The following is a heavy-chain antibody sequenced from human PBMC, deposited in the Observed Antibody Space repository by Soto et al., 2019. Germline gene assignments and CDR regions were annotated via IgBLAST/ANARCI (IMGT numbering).Heavy chain of an antibody. CDR2: ISAYNGNT. CDR1: GYTFTSYG. J-gene: IGHJ3*02. D-gene: IGHD6-6*01. Sequence: RASVKVSCKASGYTFTSYGISWVRQAPGQGLEWMGWISAYNGNTNYAQKLQGRVTMTTDTSTSTAYMELRGLRSDDTAVYYCARDLVLRGAGAFDIWGQGTMVTVSS. CDR3: ARDLVLRGAGAFDI. V-gene: IGHV1-18*04.